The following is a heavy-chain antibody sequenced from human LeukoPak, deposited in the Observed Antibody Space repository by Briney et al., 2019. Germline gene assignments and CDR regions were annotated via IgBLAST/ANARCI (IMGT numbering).Heavy chain of an antibody. J-gene: IGHJ6*04. CDR2: INPSGGST. D-gene: IGHD3-10*01. Sequence: ASVKVSCKASGYTFTSDYMHWVRQAPGQWLEWMGIINPSGGSTSYAQKFQGRVTMTRDTSTSTVYMELSSLRSEDTAVYYCARTPDLWFGEKEPSTTPSYGMDVWGRGTTVTVSP. V-gene: IGHV1-46*01. CDR1: GYTFTSDY. CDR3: ARTPDLWFGEKEPSTTPSYGMDV.